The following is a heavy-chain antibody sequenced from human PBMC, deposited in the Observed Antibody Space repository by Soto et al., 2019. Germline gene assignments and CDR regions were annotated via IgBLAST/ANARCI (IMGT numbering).Heavy chain of an antibody. D-gene: IGHD3-16*01. V-gene: IGHV3-23*01. CDR2: ISATGGGT. Sequence: PGGSLRLSCAASGFKFSNCAMSWVRQAPGKGLEWVSLISATGGGTYYADSVKGRSTIPRDNSHNTLYLQVHSLTAEDTAVYYCAKDRRAGGNSAFYFDFWGQGAQVTVSS. J-gene: IGHJ4*02. CDR1: GFKFSNCA. CDR3: AKDRRAGGNSAFYFDF.